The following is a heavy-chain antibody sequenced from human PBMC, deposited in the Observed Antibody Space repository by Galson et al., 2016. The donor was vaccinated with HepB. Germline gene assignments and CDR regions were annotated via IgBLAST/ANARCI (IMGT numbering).Heavy chain of an antibody. D-gene: IGHD3-10*01. Sequence: SVKVSCKASGGTFNNYAISWVRQAPGQGLEWMGGIIPMFGTTNNAQKFQGRVTITADASTSSAYMELSSLTSEDTAVYYCARSAMVRGVISDYWGQGTLVTVSS. CDR3: ARSAMVRGVISDY. V-gene: IGHV1-69*13. CDR1: GGTFNNYA. J-gene: IGHJ4*02. CDR2: IIPMFGTT.